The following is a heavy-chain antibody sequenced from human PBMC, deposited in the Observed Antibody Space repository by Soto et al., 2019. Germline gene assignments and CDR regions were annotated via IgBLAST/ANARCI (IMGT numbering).Heavy chain of an antibody. CDR2: IKSKTDGGTT. D-gene: IGHD7-27*01. CDR1: GFTFSNAW. V-gene: IGHV3-15*01. Sequence: EAQLVESGGGLIKPGGSLRLSCAASGFTFSNAWMSWVRQAPGKGLEWVGRIKSKTDGGTTDYAAPVKGRFTISRDDSINTLYLQMNSLKAEDTAVYFCTTIYWGTSGVWGKGNTVTVSS. CDR3: TTIYWGTSGV. J-gene: IGHJ6*04.